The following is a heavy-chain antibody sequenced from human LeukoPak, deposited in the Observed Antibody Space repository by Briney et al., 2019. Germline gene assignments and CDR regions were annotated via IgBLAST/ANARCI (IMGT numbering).Heavy chain of an antibody. CDR3: AKGGLLWFGELKYY. V-gene: IGHV3-30*02. CDR1: GFTFSSYG. J-gene: IGHJ4*02. D-gene: IGHD3-10*01. CDR2: IRYDGSNK. Sequence: PGGSLRLSCAASGFTFSSYGMHWVRQAPGKGLEWVAFIRYDGSNKYYADSVKGRFTISRDNSKNTLYLQMNSLRAEDTAVYYCAKGGLLWFGELKYYWGQGTLVTVSS.